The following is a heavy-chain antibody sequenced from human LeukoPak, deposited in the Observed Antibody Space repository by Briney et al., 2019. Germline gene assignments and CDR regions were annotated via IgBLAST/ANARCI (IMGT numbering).Heavy chain of an antibody. D-gene: IGHD3-3*01. V-gene: IGHV3-53*01. J-gene: IGHJ3*02. CDR2: TYRGEST. CDR1: GFSVSNIY. CDR3: ARVLEVFSDAFDI. Sequence: PGGSLRLSYAASGFSVSNIYISWVRQAPGQGLEWVSITYRGESTFYADSVKGRFSISRDTSKNTLSLQMNNLRAEDTAVYYCARVLEVFSDAFDIWGQGTTVIVSS.